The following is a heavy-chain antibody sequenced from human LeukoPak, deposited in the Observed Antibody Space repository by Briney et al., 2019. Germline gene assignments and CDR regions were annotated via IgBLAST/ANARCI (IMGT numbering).Heavy chain of an antibody. J-gene: IGHJ4*02. CDR1: GYTFTSYC. Sequence: ASVKVSCKASGYTFTSYCISGVRQAPEQGLEGMGWISAYNGKTNYPQKLQGRVTMTTDTSTSTAYMELRSLRSDDTAVYYCARDFRRLPFFVDYWGQGTLVTVSS. V-gene: IGHV1-18*01. D-gene: IGHD5-18*01. CDR2: ISAYNGKT. CDR3: ARDFRRLPFFVDY.